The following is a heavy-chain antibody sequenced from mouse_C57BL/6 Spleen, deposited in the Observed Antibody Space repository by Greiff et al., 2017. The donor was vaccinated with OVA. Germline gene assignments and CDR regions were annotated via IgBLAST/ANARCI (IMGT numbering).Heavy chain of an antibody. J-gene: IGHJ2*01. V-gene: IGHV1-42*01. CDR1: GYSFTGYY. CDR2: INPSTGGT. D-gene: IGHD1-1*01. CDR3: ASAIYYYGSSYVGDY. Sequence: EVQRVESGPELVKPGASVKISCKASGYSFTGYYMNWVKQSPEKSLEWIGEINPSTGGTTYNQKFKAKATLTVDKSSSTAYMQLKSLTSEDSAVYYCASAIYYYGSSYVGDYWGQGTTLTVSS.